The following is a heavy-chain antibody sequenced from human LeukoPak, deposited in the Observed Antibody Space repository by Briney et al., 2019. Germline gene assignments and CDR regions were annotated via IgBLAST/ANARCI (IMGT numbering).Heavy chain of an antibody. J-gene: IGHJ6*03. CDR3: ATQGPYCSSTSCELRTPYYYYYYMDV. D-gene: IGHD2-2*01. Sequence: GGSLRLSCAASGFTFSSYAMSWVRQAPGKGLEWVSAISGSGGSTYYADSVKGRFTISRDNSKNTLYLQMNSLRAEDTAVYYCATQGPYCSSTSCELRTPYYYYYYMDVWGKGTTVTVSS. CDR2: ISGSGGST. V-gene: IGHV3-23*01. CDR1: GFTFSSYA.